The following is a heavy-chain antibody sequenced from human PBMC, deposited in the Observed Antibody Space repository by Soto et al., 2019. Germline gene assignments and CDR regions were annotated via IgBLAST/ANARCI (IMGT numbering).Heavy chain of an antibody. CDR3: ARGWGYDSTDYYYAY. D-gene: IGHD3-22*01. V-gene: IGHV1-69*01. CDR1: GGSFNRHT. J-gene: IGHJ4*02. CDR2: IIPIFGTA. Sequence: QVQLVQSGAEVRKPGSSVRVSCKASGGSFNRHTISWVRQAPGQGLEWMGGIIPIFGTANHAQKFQGRVTIIADESTSTVYMELSSLRSDDTAIYYCARGWGYDSTDYYYAYWGQGTLLIVSS.